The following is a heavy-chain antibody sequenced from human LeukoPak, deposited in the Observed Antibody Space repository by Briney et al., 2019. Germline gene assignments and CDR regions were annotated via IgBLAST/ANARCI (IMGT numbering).Heavy chain of an antibody. Sequence: GGSLRLSCAASGFTFSSYAMSWVRQAPGKGLEWVSAISGGGGSTYYADSVKGRFTISRDNSKNTLYLQMNSLRAEDTAVYYCATEERGSSRVLVDWGQGTLVTVSS. CDR1: GFTFSSYA. D-gene: IGHD6-13*01. CDR2: ISGGGGST. J-gene: IGHJ4*02. V-gene: IGHV3-23*01. CDR3: ATEERGSSRVLVD.